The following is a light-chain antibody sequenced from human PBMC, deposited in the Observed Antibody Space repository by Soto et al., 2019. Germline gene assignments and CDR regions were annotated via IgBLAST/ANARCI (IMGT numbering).Light chain of an antibody. Sequence: DIQMTQSPSSLSASVGDRVTITCQASQDISNYLNWYQQKPGKAPKLLIYDASNLETGVPSRFSGRGSGTDFTFTISSLKPEDIATYYCQQYDNLPPFTFGTGTKVDI. J-gene: IGKJ3*01. CDR1: QDISNY. CDR2: DAS. V-gene: IGKV1-33*01. CDR3: QQYDNLPPFT.